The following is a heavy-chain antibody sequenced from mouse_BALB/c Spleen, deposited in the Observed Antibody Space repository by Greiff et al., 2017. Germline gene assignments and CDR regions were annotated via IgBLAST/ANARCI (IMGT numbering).Heavy chain of an antibody. J-gene: IGHJ3*01. Sequence: VHVKQSGPELVKPGASVKMSCKASGYTFTSYVMHWVKQKPGQGLEWIGYINPYNDGTKYNEKFKGKATLTSDKSSSTAYMELSSLTSEDSAVYYCAPTMITTGWFAYWGQGTLVTVSA. CDR3: APTMITTGWFAY. CDR1: GYTFTSYV. D-gene: IGHD2-4*01. CDR2: INPYNDGT. V-gene: IGHV1-14*01.